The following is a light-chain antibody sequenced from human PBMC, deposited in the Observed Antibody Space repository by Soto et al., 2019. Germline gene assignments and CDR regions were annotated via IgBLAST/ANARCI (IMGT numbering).Light chain of an antibody. CDR1: SSDVGGFNY. V-gene: IGLV2-14*01. CDR2: EVS. J-gene: IGLJ3*02. Sequence: QSALTQPASVSGSPGQSIAISCTGTSSDVGGFNYVSWYQQHPGKAPKLMIYEVSNRPSGVSNRFFGSKSDNTASLTISGLQAEDEADYYCSSYTSSSTWVLGAGTKLTVL. CDR3: SSYTSSSTWV.